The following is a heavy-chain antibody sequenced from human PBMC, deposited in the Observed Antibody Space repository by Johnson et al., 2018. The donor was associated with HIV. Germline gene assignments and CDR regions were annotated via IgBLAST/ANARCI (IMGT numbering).Heavy chain of an antibody. D-gene: IGHD6-13*01. J-gene: IGHJ3*02. CDR2: IYSGGST. CDR3: ASQSSSWNDFLNDAFDI. CDR1: GFTFSSYG. Sequence: QVQLVESGGGVVQPGRSLRLSCAASGFTFSSYGMHWVRQAPGKGLDWVSVIYSGGSTYYADSVKGRFTISRDTSNNTLYLQMNSLRAEDTAVYSCASQSSSWNDFLNDAFDIWGQGTMVPVSS. V-gene: IGHV3-NL1*01.